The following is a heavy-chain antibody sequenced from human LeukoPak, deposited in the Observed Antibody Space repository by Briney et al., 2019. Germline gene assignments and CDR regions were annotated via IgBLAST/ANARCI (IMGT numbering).Heavy chain of an antibody. CDR3: ARWYSSSSVGFDY. Sequence: GASVKVSCKASGYTFTGYHMHWVRQAPGQGLEWMGRINPNSGDTNYAQKFQGRVTMTRDTSISTAYMELSRLRSDDTAVYYCARWYSSSSVGFDYWGQGTLVTVSS. D-gene: IGHD6-6*01. CDR1: GYTFTGYH. CDR2: INPNSGDT. V-gene: IGHV1-2*06. J-gene: IGHJ4*02.